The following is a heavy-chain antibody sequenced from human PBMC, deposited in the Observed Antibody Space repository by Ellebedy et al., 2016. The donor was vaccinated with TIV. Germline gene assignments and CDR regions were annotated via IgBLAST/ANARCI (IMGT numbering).Heavy chain of an antibody. CDR2: TRNKANSYTT. CDR1: GFTFSDHY. CDR3: ARDYRKLGWGGYYYYGMDV. Sequence: GESLKISCAASGFTFSDHYMDWVRQAPGKGLEWVGRTRNKANSYTTEYAASVKGRFTISRDDSKNSLYLQMNSLKTEDTAVYYCARDYRKLGWGGYYYYGMDVWGQGTTVTVSS. J-gene: IGHJ6*02. V-gene: IGHV3-72*01. D-gene: IGHD7-27*01.